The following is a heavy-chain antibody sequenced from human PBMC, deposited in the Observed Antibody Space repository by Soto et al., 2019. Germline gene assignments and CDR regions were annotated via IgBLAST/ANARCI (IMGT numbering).Heavy chain of an antibody. J-gene: IGHJ4*02. V-gene: IGHV4-34*01. CDR1: GGSFSGYY. Sequence: QVQLQQWGAGLLKPSETLSLTCAVYGGSFSGYYWSWIRQPPGKGLEWIGEINHSGSTNYNPSLKXPXTXXVDTANNQFSLKLSSVPAADTAVYYCARDYYDSSGRPTIDYWGQGTLVTVSS. CDR3: ARDYYDSSGRPTIDY. D-gene: IGHD3-22*01. CDR2: INHSGST.